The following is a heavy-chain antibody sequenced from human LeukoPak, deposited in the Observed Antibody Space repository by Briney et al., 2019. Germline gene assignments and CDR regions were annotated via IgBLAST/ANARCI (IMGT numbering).Heavy chain of an antibody. V-gene: IGHV1-2*02. CDR2: INPNSGGT. D-gene: IGHD3-22*01. CDR1: GYTFTGYY. J-gene: IGHJ4*02. CDR3: ARGLRYYDSSHSYYFDY. Sequence: GASVKVSCKASGYTFTGYYMHWVRQAPGQGLEWMGSINPNSGGTNYAQKFQGRVTMTRDTSISTAYMELSRLRSDDTAVYYCARGLRYYDSSHSYYFDYWGLGTLVTVSS.